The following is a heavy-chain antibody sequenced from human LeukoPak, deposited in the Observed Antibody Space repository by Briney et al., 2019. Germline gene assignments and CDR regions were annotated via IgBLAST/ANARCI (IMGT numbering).Heavy chain of an antibody. CDR1: GGSISSSSYY. CDR2: IYYSGSI. CDR3: ARMSDCGGDCYSVGIDY. V-gene: IGHV4-39*01. Sequence: SETLSLTCTVSGGSISSSSYYWGWIRQPPGKGLEWIGSIYYSGSIYYNPSLKSRVTISVDTSKNQFSLKLSSVTAADTAVYYCARMSDCGGDCYSVGIDYWGQGTLVTVSS. J-gene: IGHJ4*02. D-gene: IGHD2-21*01.